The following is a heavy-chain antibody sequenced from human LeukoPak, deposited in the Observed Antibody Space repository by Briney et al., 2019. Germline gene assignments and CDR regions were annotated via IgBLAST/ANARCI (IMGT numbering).Heavy chain of an antibody. CDR3: ARAEMQVGSCTSTNCLFDH. CDR2: IKTDGSDT. J-gene: IGHJ4*02. Sequence: PGGSLRLSCAAPGFTFSSYWMHWVRQVPGKGLLWVSRIKTDGSDTTYADSVKGRFTISRDNARNTLFLQMNSLSVEDTAVYYCARAEMQVGSCTSTNCLFDHWGQGTLVTVSS. D-gene: IGHD2-2*01. V-gene: IGHV3-74*01. CDR1: GFTFSSYW.